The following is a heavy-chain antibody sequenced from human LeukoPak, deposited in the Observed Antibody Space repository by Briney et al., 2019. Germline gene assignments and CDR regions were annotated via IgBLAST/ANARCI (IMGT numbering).Heavy chain of an antibody. CDR1: GGSISRYY. Sequence: SETLSLTCTVSGGSISRYYWSWIRQPDGKGLEWIGRIYTSGSTNYNPSLKSRVSMSVDTSKNQFSLKLSSVTAEDTAIYYCARDSDSYGPDFDYWGQGTLVTVSS. J-gene: IGHJ4*02. CDR3: ARDSDSYGPDFDY. CDR2: IYTSGST. D-gene: IGHD5-18*01. V-gene: IGHV4-4*07.